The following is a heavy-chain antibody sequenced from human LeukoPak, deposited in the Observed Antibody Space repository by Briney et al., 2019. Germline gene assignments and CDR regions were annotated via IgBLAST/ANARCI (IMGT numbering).Heavy chain of an antibody. CDR3: ARAPYCSSTSCYSTWYFDL. D-gene: IGHD2-2*01. CDR2: INPSGGST. V-gene: IGHV1-46*01. CDR1: GYTFTSYY. Sequence: ASVKVSCKASGYTFTSYYMHWVRQAPGQGLEWMGIINPSGGSTSYAQKFQGRVTITADESTSTAYMELSSLRSEDTAVYYCARAPYCSSTSCYSTWYFDLWGRGTLVTASS. J-gene: IGHJ2*01.